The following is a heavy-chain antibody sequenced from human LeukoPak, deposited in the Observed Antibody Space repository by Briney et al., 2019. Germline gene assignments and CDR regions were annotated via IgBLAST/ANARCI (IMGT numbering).Heavy chain of an antibody. CDR3: ARRPGYCSSTSCYQDAFDI. Sequence: GASLQISCKGSGNSFTSYWIGWVRQLPGKDLEWMGIIYPGDSDTRYSPSFQGQVTISADKSISTAYLQWSSLKASDTAMYYCARRPGYCSSTSCYQDAFDIWGQGTMVTVSS. CDR1: GNSFTSYW. CDR2: IYPGDSDT. V-gene: IGHV5-51*01. J-gene: IGHJ3*02. D-gene: IGHD2-2*01.